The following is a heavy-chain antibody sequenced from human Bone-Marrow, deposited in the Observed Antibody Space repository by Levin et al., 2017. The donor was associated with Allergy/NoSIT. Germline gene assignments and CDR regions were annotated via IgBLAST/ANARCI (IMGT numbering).Heavy chain of an antibody. CDR3: AQDSDYYGSGSYPSFDS. V-gene: IGHV3-23*01. CDR2: INGRGDIT. D-gene: IGHD3-10*01. J-gene: IGHJ4*02. CDR1: GFTFNIYA. Sequence: GGSLRLSCAASGFTFNIYAMSWVRQAPGTGLEWVSSINGRGDITYYADSVKGRFTISRDNPKNSLFLQMNSLRAEDTALYYCAQDSDYYGSGSYPSFDSWGQGTLVTVSS.